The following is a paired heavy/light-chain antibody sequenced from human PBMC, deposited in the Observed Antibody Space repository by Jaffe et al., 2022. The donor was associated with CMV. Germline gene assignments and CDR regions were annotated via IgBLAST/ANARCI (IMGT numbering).Heavy chain of an antibody. J-gene: IGHJ6*02. CDR2: ISGSGGST. Sequence: EVQLLESGGGLVQPGGSLRLSCAASGFTFSSYAMSWVRQAPGKGLEWVSAISGSGGSTYYADSVKGRFTISRDNSKNTLYLQMNSLRAEDTAVYYCAKDRSIPAPGGWDYYYGKDDWGQGTTDTVSS. V-gene: IGHV3-23*01. CDR1: GFTFSSYA. D-gene: IGHD6-19*01. CDR3: AKDRSIPAPGGWDYYYGKDD.
Light chain of an antibody. CDR2: AAS. CDR1: QGISSY. J-gene: IGKJ2*01. Sequence: IQLTQSPSSLSASVGDRVTITCRASQGISSYLAWYQQKPGKAPKLLIYAASTLQSGVPSRFSGSGSGTDFTLTISSLQPEDFATYYCQQLNSYPMYTFGQGTKLEIK. CDR3: QQLNSYPMYT. V-gene: IGKV1-9*01.